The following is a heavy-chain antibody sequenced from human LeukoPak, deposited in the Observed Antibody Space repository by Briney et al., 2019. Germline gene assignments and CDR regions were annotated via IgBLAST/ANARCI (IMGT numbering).Heavy chain of an antibody. CDR2: IYYSGST. Sequence: SETLSLTCTVSGGSISSSSYYWGWIRQPPGKGLEWIGSIYYSGSTYYNPSLKSRVTMSVDTSKNQFSLKLSSVTAADTAVYYCARAEPRGYDCCVYDHWGQGTLVTVSS. V-gene: IGHV4-39*07. D-gene: IGHD5-12*01. CDR1: GGSISSSSYY. J-gene: IGHJ4*02. CDR3: ARAEPRGYDCCVYDH.